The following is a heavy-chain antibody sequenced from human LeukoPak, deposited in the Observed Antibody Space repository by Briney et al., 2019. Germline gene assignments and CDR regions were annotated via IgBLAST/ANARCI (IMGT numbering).Heavy chain of an antibody. CDR2: IHTNGNT. J-gene: IGHJ6*03. V-gene: IGHV4-61*02. CDR3: ARDLAHSRYSSSSVPYYYYYMDV. Sequence: PSQTLSLTCTVSGGSISSGTYFWNWIRQPAGKGLEYIGRIHTNGNTDYNPSLKSRVTISVDTSKNQFSLNLSSVTAADTAVYYCARDLAHSRYSSSSVPYYYYYMDVWGKGTTVTVSS. CDR1: GGSISSGTYF. D-gene: IGHD6-6*01.